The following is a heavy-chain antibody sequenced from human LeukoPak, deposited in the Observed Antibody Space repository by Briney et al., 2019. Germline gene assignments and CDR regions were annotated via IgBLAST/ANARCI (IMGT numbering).Heavy chain of an antibody. Sequence: PGGSLRLSCAASGFTFSSYAMSWVRQAPGKGLEWVSAISGSGGSTYYADSVKGRFTISRDNSKNTLYLQMNSLRAEDTAVYYCAKAQLPFIVVVPAALDYWGQGTLVTVSS. V-gene: IGHV3-23*01. CDR2: ISGSGGST. CDR1: GFTFSSYA. J-gene: IGHJ4*02. CDR3: AKAQLPFIVVVPAALDY. D-gene: IGHD2-2*01.